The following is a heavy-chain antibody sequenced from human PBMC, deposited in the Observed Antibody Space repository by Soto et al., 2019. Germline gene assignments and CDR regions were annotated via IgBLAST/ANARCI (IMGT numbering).Heavy chain of an antibody. D-gene: IGHD4-17*01. CDR2: INDDGSDT. CDR1: GFTFSDYW. Sequence: EVQLVESGGDLVQPGGSLRLSCSASGFTFSDYWMHWVRQAPGKWLVWVSLINDDGSDTIYAYSVKGRFIISREKAKNTVYLQMNTLRVEDTAVYYCARDPTTGLDSWGQGTLVTVFS. V-gene: IGHV3-74*01. CDR3: ARDPTTGLDS. J-gene: IGHJ4*02.